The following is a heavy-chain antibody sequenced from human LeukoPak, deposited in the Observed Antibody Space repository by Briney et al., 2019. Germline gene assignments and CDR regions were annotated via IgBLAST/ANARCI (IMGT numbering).Heavy chain of an antibody. CDR1: GYSFTSYW. V-gene: IGHV5-51*01. CDR2: TYPSDSDT. D-gene: IGHD7-27*01. J-gene: IGHJ4*02. CDR3: ARRELGILYYFDY. Sequence: GESLKISCETSGYSFTSYWIGWVRQMPGKGLEWMGITYPSDSDTTYSPSFQGQVTISADKSISTAYLQWSSLKASDTAMYYCARRELGILYYFDYWGQGTLVTVSS.